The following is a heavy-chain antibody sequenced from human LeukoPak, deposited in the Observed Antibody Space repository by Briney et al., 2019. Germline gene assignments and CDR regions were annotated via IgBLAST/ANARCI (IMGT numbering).Heavy chain of an antibody. J-gene: IGHJ3*02. CDR1: GYTFTSYD. Sequence: ASVKVSCKASGYTFTSYDINWVRQAPGQGLEWMGRINPDGGGTHYAQKLQGRVTMTTDTSTSTAYMELRSLRSDDTAVYYCARERYAFDIWGQGTMVTVSS. V-gene: IGHV1-18*01. CDR3: ARERYAFDI. CDR2: INPDGGGT.